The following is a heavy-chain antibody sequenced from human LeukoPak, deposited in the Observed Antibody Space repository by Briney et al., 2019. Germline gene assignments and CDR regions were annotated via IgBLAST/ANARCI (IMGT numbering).Heavy chain of an antibody. CDR3: ARGAVAGTPPVDY. Sequence: PGGSLRLSCAASGFTFSSHEMNWVRQAPGKGLEWLSYISGSGDTMYYADSVRGRFTISRDNAKNSLYLQMNSLRTEGSALYSCARGAVAGTPPVDYWGPGTLVTVSP. J-gene: IGHJ4*02. CDR2: ISGSGDTM. D-gene: IGHD6-19*01. V-gene: IGHV3-48*03. CDR1: GFTFSSHE.